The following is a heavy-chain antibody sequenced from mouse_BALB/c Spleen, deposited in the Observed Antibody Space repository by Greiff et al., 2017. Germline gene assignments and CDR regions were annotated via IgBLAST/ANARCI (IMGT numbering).Heavy chain of an antibody. V-gene: IGHV1-55*01. CDR2: IYPGSGST. Sequence: VQLQQPGAELVKPGTSVKLSCKASGYNFTSYWINWVKLRPGQGLEWIGDIYPGSGSTNYNEKFKSKATLTVDTSSSTAYMQLSSLASEDSALYYCARGYEGDYWGQGTTLTVSS. D-gene: IGHD2-2*01. CDR1: GYNFTSYW. J-gene: IGHJ2*01. CDR3: ARGYEGDY.